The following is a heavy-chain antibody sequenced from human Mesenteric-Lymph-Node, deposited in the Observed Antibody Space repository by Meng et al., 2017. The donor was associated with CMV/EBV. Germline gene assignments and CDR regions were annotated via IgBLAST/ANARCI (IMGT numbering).Heavy chain of an antibody. CDR2: ISSNESST. D-gene: IGHD4-11*01. Sequence: GGSLRLSCAASGFTLSIYWMHWVRQAPGKGLVWVSRISSNESSTTYAASVKGRFTISRDSAKNTLYLQMNSLRADDTAVYYCARDDYSSSPTYYCGMDVWGQGTTVTVSS. V-gene: IGHV3-74*01. J-gene: IGHJ6*02. CDR1: GFTLSIYW. CDR3: ARDDYSSSPTYYCGMDV.